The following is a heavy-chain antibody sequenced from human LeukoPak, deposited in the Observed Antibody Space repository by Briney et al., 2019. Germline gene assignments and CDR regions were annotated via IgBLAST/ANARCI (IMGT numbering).Heavy chain of an antibody. CDR1: GFTFSSYE. D-gene: IGHD6-13*01. CDR3: ARHSIAAAGLLYYYYYMDV. J-gene: IGHJ6*03. Sequence: GGSLRLSCAASGFTFSSYEMNWVRQAPGKGLGWGSYISSSGSTIYYADSVKGRFTISRDNAKNSLYLQMNSLRAEDTAVYYCARHSIAAAGLLYYYYYMDVWGKGTTVTVSS. CDR2: ISSSGSTI. V-gene: IGHV3-48*03.